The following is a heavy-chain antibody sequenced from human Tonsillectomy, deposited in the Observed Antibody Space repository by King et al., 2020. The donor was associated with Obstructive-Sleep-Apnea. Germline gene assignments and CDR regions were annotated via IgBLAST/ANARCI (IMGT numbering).Heavy chain of an antibody. CDR1: GGSISSYY. D-gene: IGHD3-9*01. CDR2: IYYSGST. J-gene: IGHJ6*02. Sequence: QLQESGPGLVKPSETLSLTCTVSGGSISSYYWSWIRPPPGKGLEWIGYIYYSGSTNYNPSLKSRVTISVDTSKNQFSLKLSSVTAADTAVYYCARAKGAYYDILTGYPYYYYGMDVWGQGTTVTVSS. CDR3: ARAKGAYYDILTGYPYYYYGMDV. V-gene: IGHV4-59*01.